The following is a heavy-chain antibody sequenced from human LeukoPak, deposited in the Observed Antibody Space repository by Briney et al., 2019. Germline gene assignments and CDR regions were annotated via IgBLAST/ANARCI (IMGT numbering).Heavy chain of an antibody. CDR2: IRGDNGNT. CDR3: ARGAFRYFGSGSYYVGSWFDP. CDR1: GYTFSNYG. V-gene: IGHV1-18*01. Sequence: ASVKVSCKASGYTFSNYGISWVRQAPGQGLEWVGWIRGDNGNTNYAQKLQGRVTMTTDTSTSTAYMELRSLRSDDTAVYYCARGAFRYFGSGSYYVGSWFDPWGQGTLVTVSS. D-gene: IGHD3-10*01. J-gene: IGHJ5*02.